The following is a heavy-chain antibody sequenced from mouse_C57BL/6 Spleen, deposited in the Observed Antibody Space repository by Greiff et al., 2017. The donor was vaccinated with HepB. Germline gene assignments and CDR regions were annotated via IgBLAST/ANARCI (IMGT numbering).Heavy chain of an antibody. CDR1: GYAFSSSW. J-gene: IGHJ4*01. D-gene: IGHD2-1*01. CDR3: ARYGNYVFYAMDY. V-gene: IGHV1-82*01. CDR2: IYPGDGDT. Sequence: VKLMESGPELVKPGASVKISCKASGYAFSSSWMNWVKQRPGKGLEWIGRIYPGDGDTNYNGKFKGKATLTADKSSSTAYMQLSSLTSEDSAVYFCARYGNYVFYAMDYWGQGTSVTVSS.